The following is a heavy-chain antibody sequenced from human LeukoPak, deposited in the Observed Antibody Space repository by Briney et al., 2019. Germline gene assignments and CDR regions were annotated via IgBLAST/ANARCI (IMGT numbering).Heavy chain of an antibody. D-gene: IGHD2-2*01. Sequence: PGRSLRLSCAASGFTVSSNYMSWVRQAPGKGLEWVSVIYSGGSTYYADSVKGRFTISRDNSKNTLYLQMNSLRAEDTAVYYCARDRWDIVVVPAAPGQNYYYYGMDVWGQGTTVTVSS. CDR1: GFTVSSNY. CDR3: ARDRWDIVVVPAAPGQNYYYYGMDV. CDR2: IYSGGST. J-gene: IGHJ6*02. V-gene: IGHV3-53*01.